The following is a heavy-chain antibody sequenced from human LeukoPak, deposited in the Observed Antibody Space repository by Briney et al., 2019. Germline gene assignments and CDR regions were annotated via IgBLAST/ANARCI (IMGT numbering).Heavy chain of an antibody. D-gene: IGHD2-8*01. CDR1: GFTFSSYS. CDR2: ISSSSSTI. V-gene: IGHV3-48*01. J-gene: IGHJ6*03. CDR3: ARDGVYYYYYMDV. Sequence: GGSLRLSCAASGFTFSSYSMNWVRQAPGKGLEWVSYISSSSSTIYYADSVKGRFTISRDNAKNSLYLQMNSLRAEDTAVYYCARDGVYYYYYMDVWGKGTTVTVSS.